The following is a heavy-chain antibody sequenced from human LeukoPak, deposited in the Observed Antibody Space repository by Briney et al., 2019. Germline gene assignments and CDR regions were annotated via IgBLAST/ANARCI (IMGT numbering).Heavy chain of an antibody. V-gene: IGHV5-10-1*01. Sequence: GESLKISCKGSGYSFTSYWISWVRQMPGKGLEWMGRIVPSDSYTNYSPSFQGHVTISADKSISTAYLQWSSLKASDTAMYYCARHQYYYGSGTPSLVYWGQGTQVTVSS. CDR3: ARHQYYYGSGTPSLVY. CDR2: IVPSDSYT. J-gene: IGHJ4*02. CDR1: GYSFTSYW. D-gene: IGHD3-10*01.